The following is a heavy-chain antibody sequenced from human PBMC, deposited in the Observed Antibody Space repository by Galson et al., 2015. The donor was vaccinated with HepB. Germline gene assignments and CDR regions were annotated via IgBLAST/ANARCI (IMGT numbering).Heavy chain of an antibody. CDR1: GYTFTSYG. D-gene: IGHD2-15*01. J-gene: IGHJ6*02. Sequence: SVKVSCKASGYTFTSYGISWVRQAPGQGLEWMGWISAYNGNTNYAQKLQGRVTMTTDTSTSTAYMELRSLRSDDTAVYYCARDSDCSGGSCYDSGNGMDVWGQGTTVTVSS. CDR2: ISAYNGNT. V-gene: IGHV1-18*01. CDR3: ARDSDCSGGSCYDSGNGMDV.